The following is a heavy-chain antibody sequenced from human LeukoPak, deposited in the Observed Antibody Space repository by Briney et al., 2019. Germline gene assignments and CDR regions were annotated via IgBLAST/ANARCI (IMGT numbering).Heavy chain of an antibody. CDR3: ARENSAFDI. V-gene: IGHV3-30*01. J-gene: IGHJ3*02. CDR2: IAYDGSYK. D-gene: IGHD2/OR15-2a*01. Sequence: PGRSLRLSCAASGFTFSSYTMHWVRQAPGKGLEWVAVIAYDGSYKYYADSEKGRFTISRDNSRNTLYLEMNSLRAEDTAVYYCARENSAFDIWGQGTMVTVSP. CDR1: GFTFSSYT.